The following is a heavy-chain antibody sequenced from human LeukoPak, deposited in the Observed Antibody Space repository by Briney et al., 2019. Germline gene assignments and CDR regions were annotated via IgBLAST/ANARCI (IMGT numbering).Heavy chain of an antibody. CDR3: ARDGGGNSFDY. V-gene: IGHV3-21*01. Sequence: GGSLRLSCAASGFTFSSYSMNWVRQAPGKGLEWVSSISSSSSYIYYADSVKGRFTIFRDNAKNSLYLQMNSLRAEDTAVYYCARDGGGNSFDYWGQGTLVTASS. CDR1: GFTFSSYS. D-gene: IGHD4-23*01. CDR2: ISSSSSYI. J-gene: IGHJ4*02.